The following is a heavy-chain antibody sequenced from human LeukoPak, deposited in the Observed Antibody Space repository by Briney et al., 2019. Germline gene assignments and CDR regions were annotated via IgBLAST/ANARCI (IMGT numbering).Heavy chain of an antibody. CDR1: GYSFTSYW. V-gene: IGHV5-51*01. CDR3: ARRIAGAGSDY. CDR2: IYPGDSDT. D-gene: IGHD6-13*01. J-gene: IGHJ4*02. Sequence: GESLKISCKGSGYSFTSYWIGWVRQIPGKGLEWMGIIYPGDSDTRYSPSFEGQVTISADMSIRTAYLQWSSLKASDTAMYYCARRIAGAGSDYWGQGTLVTVSS.